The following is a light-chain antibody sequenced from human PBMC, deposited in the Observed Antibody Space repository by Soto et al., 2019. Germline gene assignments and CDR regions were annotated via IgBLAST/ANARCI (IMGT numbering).Light chain of an antibody. CDR3: QQYGSSPPWR. Sequence: EIVLTQSPGTLSLSPGERATLSCRASQSVSSSYLAWYQQKPGQAPRLLIYGASSGATGIPDRFSGSGSGTDFTLTISRLEPEDFAVYYCQQYGSSPPWRFGQGTKV. V-gene: IGKV3-20*01. CDR1: QSVSSSY. J-gene: IGKJ1*01. CDR2: GAS.